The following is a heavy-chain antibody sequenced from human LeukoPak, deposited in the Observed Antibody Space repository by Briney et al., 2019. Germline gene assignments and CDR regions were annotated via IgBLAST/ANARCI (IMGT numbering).Heavy chain of an antibody. CDR1: GGSISSSSYY. J-gene: IGHJ3*02. CDR3: ARVSPGPYGDYGKGDDAFDI. D-gene: IGHD4-17*01. V-gene: IGHV4-39*07. Sequence: SETLSLTCTVSGGSISSSSYYWGWIRQPPGKGLEWIGSIYYSGSTYYNPSLKSRVTISVDTSKNQFSLKLSSVTAADTAVYYCARVSPGPYGDYGKGDDAFDIWGQGTMVTVSS. CDR2: IYYSGST.